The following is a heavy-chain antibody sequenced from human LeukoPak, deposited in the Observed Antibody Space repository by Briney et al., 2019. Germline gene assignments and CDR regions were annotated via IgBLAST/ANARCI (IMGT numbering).Heavy chain of an antibody. CDR2: IYYSGST. CDR3: ARGNGKVSSITIFGVVISDDYYYGMDV. D-gene: IGHD3-3*01. Sequence: SETLSLTCTVSGGSISSGGYYWSWIRQHPGKGLEWIGYIYYSGSTYYNPSLKSRVTISVDTSKNQFSLKLSSVTAADTAVYYCARGNGKVSSITIFGVVISDDYYYGMDVWGQGTTVTVSS. J-gene: IGHJ6*02. CDR1: GGSISSGGYY. V-gene: IGHV4-31*03.